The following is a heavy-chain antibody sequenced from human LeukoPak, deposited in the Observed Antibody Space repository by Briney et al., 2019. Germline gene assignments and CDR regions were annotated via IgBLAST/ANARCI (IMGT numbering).Heavy chain of an antibody. Sequence: SETLSLTCTVSGGSISSGGYYWSWIRQHPGKGLEWFGYIYYSGSTYYNPSLKSRVTISVDTSKNQFSLKLSSVTAADTAVYYCARERSAAIRYFDYWGQGTLVTVSS. V-gene: IGHV4-31*03. CDR2: IYYSGST. CDR1: GGSISSGGYY. D-gene: IGHD2-2*02. J-gene: IGHJ4*02. CDR3: ARERSAAIRYFDY.